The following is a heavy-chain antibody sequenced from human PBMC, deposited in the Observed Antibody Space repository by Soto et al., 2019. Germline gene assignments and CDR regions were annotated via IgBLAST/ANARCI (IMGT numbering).Heavy chain of an antibody. CDR1: GFTFDDYA. CDR3: AKEVGYCSGGTCSYFDY. Sequence: EVQLVESGGGLVQPGRSLRLSCAASGFTFDDYAMHWVRQAPGKGLEWVSGITWNSGMIFYADSVKGRFTIYRDNANNSLYLQMNSLRTEDTALYYCAKEVGYCSGGTCSYFDYWGQGTLVTVYS. CDR2: ITWNSGMI. V-gene: IGHV3-9*01. J-gene: IGHJ4*02. D-gene: IGHD2-15*01.